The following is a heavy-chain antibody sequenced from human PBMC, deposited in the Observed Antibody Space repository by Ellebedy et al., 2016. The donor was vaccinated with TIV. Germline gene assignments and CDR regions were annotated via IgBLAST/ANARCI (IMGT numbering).Heavy chain of an antibody. CDR1: GYSLRRVS. CDR3: ARQMDPDF. V-gene: IGHV5-10-1*01. CDR2: IDPSDSYT. D-gene: IGHD2-2*03. Sequence: KVSXXVSGYSLRRVSIHWVRQMPGKGLEWKGRIDPSDSYTSYSPSFQGHVTISVDKSINTAFLQWNSLKTSDSAMYYCARQMDPDFWGQGTLVTVSP. J-gene: IGHJ4*02.